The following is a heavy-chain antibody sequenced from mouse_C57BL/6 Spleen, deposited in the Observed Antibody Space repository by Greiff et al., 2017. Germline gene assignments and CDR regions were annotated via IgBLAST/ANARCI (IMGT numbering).Heavy chain of an antibody. CDR1: GYAFSSYW. CDR2: IYPGDGDT. J-gene: IGHJ2*01. Sequence: QVQLKQSGAELVKPGASVKISCKASGYAFSSYWMNWVKQRPGQGLEWIGQIYPGDGDTNYNGKFKGKATLTADKSSSTAYMQLSSLTSEDSAVYFCARTGLGEGYFDYWGQGTTLTVSS. CDR3: ARTGLGEGYFDY. V-gene: IGHV1-80*01. D-gene: IGHD4-1*01.